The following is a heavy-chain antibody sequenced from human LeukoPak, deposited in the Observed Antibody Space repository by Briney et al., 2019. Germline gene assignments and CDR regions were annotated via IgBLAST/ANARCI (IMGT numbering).Heavy chain of an antibody. J-gene: IGHJ4*02. Sequence: SETLSLTCTVSGGSISSSSYYWGWIRQPPGKGLEWIGSIYYSGSTYYNPSLKSRVTISVDTSRNQFSLKLSSVTAADTAVYYCARHYNWNNGYYFDYWGQGTLVTVSS. CDR1: GGSISSSSYY. CDR2: IYYSGST. V-gene: IGHV4-39*01. D-gene: IGHD1/OR15-1a*01. CDR3: ARHYNWNNGYYFDY.